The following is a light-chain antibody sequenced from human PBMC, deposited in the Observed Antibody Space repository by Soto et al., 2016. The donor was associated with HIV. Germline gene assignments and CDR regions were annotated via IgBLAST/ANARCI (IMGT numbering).Light chain of an antibody. V-gene: IGKV1-5*03. Sequence: IQMTQSPSTLSASVGDRVTITCRASQSIDTWLAWYQQKPGTAPKLLIYKASTLEGGVPSRFSGSGSGTDFTLTISSLQPEDFATYFCLQYKTYPLTFGGGTKVQIK. CDR3: LQYKTYPLT. CDR1: QSIDTW. J-gene: IGKJ4*01. CDR2: KAS.